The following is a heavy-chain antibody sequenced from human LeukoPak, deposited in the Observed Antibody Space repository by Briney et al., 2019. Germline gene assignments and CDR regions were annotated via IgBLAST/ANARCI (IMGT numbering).Heavy chain of an antibody. D-gene: IGHD2-2*01. J-gene: IGHJ5*02. Sequence: KPSQTLSLTCTVSGGSISSGGYYWSWIRQHPGKGLEWIGYIYYSGSTYYNPSLKSRVTISVDTSKNQFSLKLSSVTAADTAVYYCARGRVGYCSSTSCKLINWFDPWGQGTLVTVSS. CDR1: GGSISSGGYY. CDR3: ARGRVGYCSSTSCKLINWFDP. V-gene: IGHV4-31*03. CDR2: IYYSGST.